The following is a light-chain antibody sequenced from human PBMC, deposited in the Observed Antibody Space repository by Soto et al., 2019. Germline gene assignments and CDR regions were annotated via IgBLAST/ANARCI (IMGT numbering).Light chain of an antibody. CDR3: QQYGSSSFT. CDR1: QSVSSSY. Sequence: EIVLTQSPGTLSLSPGERATLSCRASQSVSSSYLAWYQQKPGQAPRLLIYGASSRATGIPDTFSGRGSGTDFTLTISRQEPEEFAVYYCQQYGSSSFTFGPGNKVDIK. V-gene: IGKV3-20*01. J-gene: IGKJ3*01. CDR2: GAS.